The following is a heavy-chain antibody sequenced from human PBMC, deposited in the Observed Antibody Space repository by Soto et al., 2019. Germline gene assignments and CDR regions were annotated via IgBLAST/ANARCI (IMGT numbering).Heavy chain of an antibody. J-gene: IGHJ6*02. D-gene: IGHD2-15*01. V-gene: IGHV4-4*07. CDR1: GGSISSYY. CDR2: IYTSGGT. CDR3: ARGYCSGGSCYTPYYYYYGMDV. Sequence: PSETLSLTCTVSGGSISSYYWSWIRQPAGKGLEWIGRIYTSGGTNYNPSLKSRVTMSVDTSKNQFSLKPSSVTAADTAVYYCARGYCSGGSCYTPYYYYYGMDVWGQGTTVTVSS.